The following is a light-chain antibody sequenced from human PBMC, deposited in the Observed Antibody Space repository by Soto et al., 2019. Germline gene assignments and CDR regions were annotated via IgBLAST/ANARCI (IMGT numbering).Light chain of an antibody. V-gene: IGKV1-5*01. Sequence: IQMTQSPSTLSASVGDRVTITCLAIQSISSWLAWYQQKPGKAPKLLIYDASSLESGVPSRFSGSGSGTEFTLTISSLQPDDFATYYFQQYNSFSYTFGQGTKLEIK. J-gene: IGKJ2*01. CDR2: DAS. CDR1: QSISSW. CDR3: QQYNSFSYT.